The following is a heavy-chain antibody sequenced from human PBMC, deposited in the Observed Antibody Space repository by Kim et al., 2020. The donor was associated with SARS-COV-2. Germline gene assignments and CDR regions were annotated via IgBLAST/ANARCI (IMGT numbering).Heavy chain of an antibody. Sequence: ASVKVSCKASGYTFTSYAMNWVRQAPGQGLEWMGWINTNTGNPTYAQGFTGRFVFSLDTSVSTAYLQICSLKAEDTAVYYCAKDRRRKDIVATITGDYWGQGTLVTVSS. CDR2: INTNTGNP. D-gene: IGHD5-12*01. CDR3: AKDRRRKDIVATITGDY. CDR1: GYTFTSYA. V-gene: IGHV7-4-1*01. J-gene: IGHJ4*02.